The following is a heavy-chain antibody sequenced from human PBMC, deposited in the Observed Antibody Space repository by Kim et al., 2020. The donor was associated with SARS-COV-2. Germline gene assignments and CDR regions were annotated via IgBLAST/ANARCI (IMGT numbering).Heavy chain of an antibody. CDR3: AKDPPYGSGIRLAYYFDY. V-gene: IGHV3-23*01. Sequence: GGSLRLSCAASGFTFSSYAMSWVRQAPGKGLEWVSAISGSGGSTYYADSVKGRFTISRDNSKNTLYLQMNSLRAEDTAVYYCAKDPPYGSGIRLAYYFDYWGQGTLVTVSS. CDR1: GFTFSSYA. J-gene: IGHJ4*02. D-gene: IGHD3-10*01. CDR2: ISGSGGST.